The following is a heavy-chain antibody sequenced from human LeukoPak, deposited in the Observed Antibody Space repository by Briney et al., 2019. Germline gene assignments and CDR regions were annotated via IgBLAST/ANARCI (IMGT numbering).Heavy chain of an antibody. D-gene: IGHD1-7*01. J-gene: IGHJ6*03. CDR2: INDSGRT. Sequence: PSETLSLTCAVYGGSFSNYYWSWIRQPPGKGLEWIGEINDSGRTNYNPSLVSRVTVSVDTSKNQFSLRLTSVTATDTAVYYCARRWNYGRNYYIDVWGNGATVSVSS. CDR3: ARRWNYGRNYYIDV. CDR1: GGSFSNYY. V-gene: IGHV4-34*01.